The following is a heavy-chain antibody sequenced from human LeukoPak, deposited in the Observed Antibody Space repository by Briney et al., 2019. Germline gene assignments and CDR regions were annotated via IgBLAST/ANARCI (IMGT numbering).Heavy chain of an antibody. CDR1: GGSISTTSYY. CDR3: ASFTPGSVDY. V-gene: IGHV4-61*05. Sequence: SETLSLTCTVSGGSISTTSYYWGWIRQPPGKGLEWIGYIYYSGSTNYNPSLKSRVTISVDKSKNQFSLKLSSVTAADTAVYYCASFTPGSVDYWGQGTLVTVSS. J-gene: IGHJ4*02. CDR2: IYYSGST.